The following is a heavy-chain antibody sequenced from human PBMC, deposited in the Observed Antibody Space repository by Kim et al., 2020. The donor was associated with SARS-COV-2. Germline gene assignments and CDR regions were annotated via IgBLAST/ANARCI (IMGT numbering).Heavy chain of an antibody. CDR2: IYPGDSDT. V-gene: IGHV5-51*01. CDR1: GYSFTSYW. J-gene: IGHJ5*02. Sequence: GESLKISCKGSGYSFTSYWIGWVRQMPGKGLEWMGIIYPGDSDTRYSPSFQGQVTISADKSISTAYLQWSSLKASDTAMYYCARDSGLGELFNWFDPWGQGTLVTVSS. D-gene: IGHD3-10*01. CDR3: ARDSGLGELFNWFDP.